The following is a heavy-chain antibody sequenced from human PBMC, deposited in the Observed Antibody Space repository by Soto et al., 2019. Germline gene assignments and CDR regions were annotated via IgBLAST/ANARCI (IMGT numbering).Heavy chain of an antibody. D-gene: IGHD2-2*01. J-gene: IGHJ4*02. V-gene: IGHV4-31*03. CDR1: GGSISSGGYY. Sequence: SETLSLTCTVSGGSISSGGYYWSWIRQHPGKGLEWIGYIYYSGSTYYNPSLKSRVTISVDTSKNQFSLKLSSVTAADTAVYYCARDCSSTSCYSDYWGQGTLVTVSS. CDR3: ARDCSSTSCYSDY. CDR2: IYYSGST.